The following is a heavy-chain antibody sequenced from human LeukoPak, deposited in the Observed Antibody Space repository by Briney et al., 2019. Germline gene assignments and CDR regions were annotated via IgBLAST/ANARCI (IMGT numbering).Heavy chain of an antibody. D-gene: IGHD6-13*01. J-gene: IGHJ5*02. Sequence: ASVKLSCKASGYTFTSYDINWVREATGQGLEWMGWMNPNSGNTGYAQKFQGRVTMTRNTSISTAYMELSSLRSEDTAVYYCARGGYSSSCYWFDPWGQGTLVTVSS. CDR2: MNPNSGNT. CDR1: GYTFTSYD. V-gene: IGHV1-8*01. CDR3: ARGGYSSSCYWFDP.